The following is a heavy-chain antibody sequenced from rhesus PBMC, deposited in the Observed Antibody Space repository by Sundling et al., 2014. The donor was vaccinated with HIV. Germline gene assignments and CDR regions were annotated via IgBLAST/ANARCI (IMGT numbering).Heavy chain of an antibody. CDR1: GYTFTDYH. D-gene: IGHD6-13*01. CDR3: ARAHSSWSPNFDY. J-gene: IGHJ4*01. V-gene: IGHV1-138*01. CDR2: INPKTGDT. Sequence: QVQLVQSGAEVKKPGSSVKVSCKASGYTFTDYHIHWVRQAPGQGLEWMGEINPKTGDTNYAQKFQGRVTMTRDTSTSTAYMELSSLRSEDTAVYYCARAHSSWSPNFDYWGQGVLVTVSS.